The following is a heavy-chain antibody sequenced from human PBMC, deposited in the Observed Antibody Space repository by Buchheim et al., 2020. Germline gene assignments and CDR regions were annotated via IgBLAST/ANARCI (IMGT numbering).Heavy chain of an antibody. CDR1: GFTFSSYS. CDR2: ISSSSSYI. V-gene: IGHV3-21*01. CDR3: ARDKKAASPQANDAFDI. D-gene: IGHD6-13*01. J-gene: IGHJ3*02. Sequence: EVQLVESGGGLVKPGGSLRLSCAASGFTFSSYSMNWVRQAPGKGLEWVSSISSSSSYIYYADSVKGRFTISRDNATNSLYLQMNSLRAEDTAVYYCARDKKAASPQANDAFDIWGQGT.